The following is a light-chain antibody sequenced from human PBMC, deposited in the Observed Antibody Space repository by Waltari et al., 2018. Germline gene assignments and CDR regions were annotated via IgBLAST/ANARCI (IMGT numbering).Light chain of an antibody. V-gene: IGKV1-5*03. CDR3: QQYNRYSGT. Sequence: DIQMTQSPSTLSASVGDRVTITCRASQSLSSWLAWYQQKPGKAPKLLIFKASSLESGVPSRFSGSGAGTEFTLTISSLQPDDFATYYCQQYNRYSGTFGQGTKVEIK. CDR1: QSLSSW. J-gene: IGKJ1*01. CDR2: KAS.